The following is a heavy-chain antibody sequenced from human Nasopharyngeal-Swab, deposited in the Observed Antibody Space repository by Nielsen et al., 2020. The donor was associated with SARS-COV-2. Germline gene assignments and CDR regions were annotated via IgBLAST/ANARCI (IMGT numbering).Heavy chain of an antibody. V-gene: IGHV3-30*02. CDR3: AKDFGFWSGYDEFDY. D-gene: IGHD3-3*01. CDR2: IWHDGSNK. J-gene: IGHJ4*01. CDR1: GFTFSSYG. Sequence: GESLKISCAASGFTFSSYGMHWVRQAPGKGPEWVAVIWHDGSNKYYADSVKGRFTISRDNSKNTLYLQMNSLRAEDTAVYYCAKDFGFWSGYDEFDYWGQGTLVTVSS.